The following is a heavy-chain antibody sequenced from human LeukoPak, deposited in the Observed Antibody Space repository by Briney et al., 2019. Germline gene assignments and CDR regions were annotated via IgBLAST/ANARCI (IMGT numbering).Heavy chain of an antibody. CDR1: GFTFSSYG. D-gene: IGHD6-19*01. CDR2: ISSSGATI. V-gene: IGHV3-48*02. CDR3: AGVTAVAAPWIY. Sequence: PGGSLRLSCAASGFTFSSYGFNWARQAPGRGLEWISYISSSGATIQYADSVEGRFTISRDNAQNSVYLQMNNLRDEDTAVYYCAGVTAVAAPWIYWGQGTQVTVSS. J-gene: IGHJ4*02.